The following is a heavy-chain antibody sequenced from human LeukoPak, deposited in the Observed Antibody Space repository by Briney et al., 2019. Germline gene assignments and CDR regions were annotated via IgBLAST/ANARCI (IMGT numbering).Heavy chain of an antibody. Sequence: GGSLRLSCVASGFTFTSHWMSWVRQAPGKGLEWVAKIKQDGSEKYYVDSVKGRFTISRDNAKNTVYLQMNSLRAEDTAVYYCARGAFDPWGQGTLVSVSS. J-gene: IGHJ5*02. CDR1: GFTFTSHW. CDR2: IKQDGSEK. V-gene: IGHV3-7*01. CDR3: ARGAFDP.